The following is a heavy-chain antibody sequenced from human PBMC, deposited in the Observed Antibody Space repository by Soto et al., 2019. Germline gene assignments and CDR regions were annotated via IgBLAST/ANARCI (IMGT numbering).Heavy chain of an antibody. J-gene: IGHJ6*02. CDR3: AKDKSYYYYGMDV. CDR2: ISWNSGSI. V-gene: IGHV3-9*01. CDR1: GFTFDDYA. Sequence: EVQLVESGGGLVQPGRSLRLSYAASGFTFDDYAMHWVRQAPGKGLEWVSGISWNSGSIDYADSVKGRFTISRDNAKNSLYLQMNSLRAEDTALYYCAKDKSYYYYGMDVRGQWTTVTVSS.